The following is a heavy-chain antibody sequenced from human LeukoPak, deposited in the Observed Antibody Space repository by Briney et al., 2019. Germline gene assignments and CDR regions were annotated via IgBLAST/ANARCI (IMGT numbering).Heavy chain of an antibody. J-gene: IGHJ4*02. CDR3: ARDLVDSSGWYTGGAYYFDY. D-gene: IGHD6-19*01. CDR1: GDSVSSNSAA. CDR2: TYYRSKWYN. Sequence: SQSLSLTCAISGDSVSSNSAAWNWIRQSPSRGLEWLGRTYYRSKWYNDYAVSVKSRITINPDTSKNQFSLQLNSVTPEDTAVYYCARDLVDSSGWYTGGAYYFDYWGQGTLVTVSS. V-gene: IGHV6-1*01.